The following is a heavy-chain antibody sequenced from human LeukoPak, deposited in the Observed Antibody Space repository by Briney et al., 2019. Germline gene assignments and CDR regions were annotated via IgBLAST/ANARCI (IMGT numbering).Heavy chain of an antibody. CDR1: GYTFTTYY. Sequence: GASVKVSCKASGYTFTTYYMHWVRQAPGQGLEWMGIINPSGGTTFYAQKFQGRVTMTRDTSTNTVYTELSSLRSDDTAVYYCARDYYGGHNLYNFDFWGQGTRVIVSS. V-gene: IGHV1-46*01. CDR3: ARDYYGGHNLYNFDF. D-gene: IGHD3-10*01. J-gene: IGHJ4*02. CDR2: INPSGGTT.